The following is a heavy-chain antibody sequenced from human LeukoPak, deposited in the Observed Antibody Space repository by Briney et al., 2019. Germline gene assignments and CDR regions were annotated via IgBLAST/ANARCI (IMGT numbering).Heavy chain of an antibody. J-gene: IGHJ4*02. CDR1: GFTFSSYS. V-gene: IGHV3-30*04. CDR2: ISYDGSKK. Sequence: GSLRLPCPASGFTFSSYSMHWVRPAPGKGLEWVAVISYDGSKKYYADSVKGRFTISRDNSKNTLYLQMNSLRAEDTAVDYCAKESRGSGSYSLAYFDYWGQGTLVTVSS. D-gene: IGHD3-10*01. CDR3: AKESRGSGSYSLAYFDY.